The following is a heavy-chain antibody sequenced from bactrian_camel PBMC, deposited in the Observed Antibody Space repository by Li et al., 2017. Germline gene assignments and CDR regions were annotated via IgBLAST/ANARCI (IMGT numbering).Heavy chain of an antibody. CDR1: GYTYSSSC. D-gene: IGHD3*01. CDR2: IHTGTGST. V-gene: IGHV3S40*01. J-gene: IGHJ4*01. Sequence: VQLVESGGGSVQTGGSLRLTCDTSGYTYSSSCMGWFRQPPGKGREGVATIHTGTGSTFYADSVKDRFTISQDNAMNTVYLQMDRLKPEDTAMYTCVADISNCMTSIQDLGTRDFNRRGQGTQVTVS. CDR3: VADISNCMTSIQDLGTRDFNR.